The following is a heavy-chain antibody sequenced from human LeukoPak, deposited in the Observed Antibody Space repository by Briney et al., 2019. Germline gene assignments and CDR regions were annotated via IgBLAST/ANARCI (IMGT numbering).Heavy chain of an antibody. J-gene: IGHJ4*02. CDR1: GITFSRHG. V-gene: IGHV3-30*03. CDR3: AREATWGEWYFDH. CDR2: IAADGGVK. Sequence: QPGGSLRLSCVASGITFSRHGMDWVRQAPGKALEWVAVIAADGGVKQYADSVKGRFTVSRDNSKSTLYLQMNSLSVEDTAIYYCAREATWGEWYFDHWGQGTPVTVSS. D-gene: IGHD3-3*01.